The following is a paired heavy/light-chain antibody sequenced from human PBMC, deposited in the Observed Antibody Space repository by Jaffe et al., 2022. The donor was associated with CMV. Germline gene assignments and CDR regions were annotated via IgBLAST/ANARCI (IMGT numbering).Heavy chain of an antibody. Sequence: EVRLLESGGGLVQPGGSLRLSCAASGFTFSSYSMGWVRQAPGKGLEWVTAISAIGDATYYADSVKGRLTISRDNSKNTLYLHMNSLRAEDTAVYYCAKDHGGPHYYFDHWGEGTLVTVSS. J-gene: IGHJ4*02. CDR3: AKDHGGPHYYFDH. CDR1: GFTFSSYS. D-gene: IGHD4-17*01. CDR2: ISAIGDAT. V-gene: IGHV3-23*01.
Light chain of an antibody. CDR3: SSYAGSNNLAV. CDR1: SSDVGGYNY. CDR2: EVI. Sequence: QSALTQPPSASGSPGQSVTISCTGTSSDVGGYNYVAWYQQHPGKAPKLMIYEVIKRPSGVPDRFSGSKSGNTASLTVSGLQAEDEADYYCSSYAGSNNLAVFGGGTKLTVL. J-gene: IGLJ2*01. V-gene: IGLV2-8*01.